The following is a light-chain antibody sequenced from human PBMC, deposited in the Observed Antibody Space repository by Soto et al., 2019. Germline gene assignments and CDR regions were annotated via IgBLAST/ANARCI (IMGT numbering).Light chain of an antibody. Sequence: TQSPGTLSLSPGERATLSCRASQNVRNNYLGWYQQKTGQAPRLLIYGASIRATGIPTRISGSGSGTEFTLTISSLQSEDFAVYYCQQYNSWPLTFGGGTKVDIK. CDR3: QQYNSWPLT. CDR1: QNVRNN. CDR2: GAS. V-gene: IGKV3D-15*01. J-gene: IGKJ4*01.